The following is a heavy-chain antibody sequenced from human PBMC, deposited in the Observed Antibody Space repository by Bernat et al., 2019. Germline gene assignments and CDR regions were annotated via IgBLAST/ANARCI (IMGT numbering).Heavy chain of an antibody. D-gene: IGHD6-19*01. Sequence: EVQLVESGGGLVKPGGSLRLSCAASGFTFSSYSMNWVHQAPGKGLEWVSSISSSSSYIYYADSVKGRFTISRDNAKNSLYLQMNSLRAEDTAVYYCAREGAGYSSGWYSGDYFDYWGQGTLVTVSS. CDR2: ISSSSSYI. V-gene: IGHV3-21*01. CDR3: AREGAGYSSGWYSGDYFDY. J-gene: IGHJ4*02. CDR1: GFTFSSYS.